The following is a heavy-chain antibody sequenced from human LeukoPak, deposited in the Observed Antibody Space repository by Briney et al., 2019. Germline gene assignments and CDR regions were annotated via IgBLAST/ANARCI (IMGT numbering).Heavy chain of an antibody. CDR3: ARGNYYDSSGSDY. J-gene: IGHJ4*02. D-gene: IGHD3-22*01. Sequence: IPSETLSLTCAVYGGSFSGYYWSWIRQPPGKGLEWIGEINHSGSTNYNPSLKSRVTISVDTSKSQFSLKLSSVTAADAAVYYCARGNYYDSSGSDYWGQGTLVTVSS. CDR1: GGSFSGYY. CDR2: INHSGST. V-gene: IGHV4-34*01.